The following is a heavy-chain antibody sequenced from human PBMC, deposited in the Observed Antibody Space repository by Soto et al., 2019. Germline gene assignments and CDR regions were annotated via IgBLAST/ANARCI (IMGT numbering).Heavy chain of an antibody. Sequence: QTLSLTCAISGDSVSSNSVVWNWIRQSPSRGLEWLGRTYYRSKWYNDYAVSVKSRITINPDTSKNQFSLHLNSVTPADTAVYYCASNSSGYIFYDYWGQGTLVTVSS. CDR2: TYYRSKWYN. CDR3: ASNSSGYIFYDY. D-gene: IGHD5-18*01. CDR1: GDSVSSNSVV. J-gene: IGHJ4*02. V-gene: IGHV6-1*01.